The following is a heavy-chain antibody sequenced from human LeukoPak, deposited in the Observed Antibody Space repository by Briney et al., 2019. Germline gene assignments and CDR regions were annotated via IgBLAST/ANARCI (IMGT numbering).Heavy chain of an antibody. CDR2: INPSGGSR. J-gene: IGHJ3*02. V-gene: IGHV1-46*01. Sequence: EASVKVSCKASGYTFTSYYMHWVRQAPGQGLEWMGIINPSGGSRSYAQKFRGRVTMTRDTSTSTVYMELSSLRSEDTAVYYCARGSIVGAKTLGFGAFDIWGQGTMVTVSS. CDR3: ARGSIVGAKTLGFGAFDI. CDR1: GYTFTSYY. D-gene: IGHD1-26*01.